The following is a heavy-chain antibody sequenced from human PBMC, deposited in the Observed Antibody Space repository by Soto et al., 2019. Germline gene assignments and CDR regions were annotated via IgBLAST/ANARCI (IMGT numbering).Heavy chain of an antibody. CDR2: IFPIFGTA. CDR1: RVAFSKFI. V-gene: IGHV1-69*01. CDR3: AKVRYSSPMGYYYGMDV. D-gene: IGHD6-19*01. Sequence: QAQLEQSGGEVKKPGSSVKVSCKASRVAFSKFIVTWVRQAPGLGLEWVGGIFPIFGTANYAQKFQGRVTITAAESTSTSYMEVNNLRSEDTAVYYCAKVRYSSPMGYYYGMDVWGQGTTVTVSS. J-gene: IGHJ6*02.